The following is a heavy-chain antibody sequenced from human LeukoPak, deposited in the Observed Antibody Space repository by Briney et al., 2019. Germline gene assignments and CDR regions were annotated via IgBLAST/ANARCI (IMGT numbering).Heavy chain of an antibody. Sequence: GGSLRLSCAASGFTFSDYYMSWIRQAPGKGLEWVSYISSSGSTIYYADSVKGRFTISRDNAKNSLYLQMNSLRAEDTAVYYCAKPLSKYYGSGSYGYWGQGTLVTVSS. J-gene: IGHJ4*02. CDR1: GFTFSDYY. V-gene: IGHV3-11*04. D-gene: IGHD3-10*01. CDR2: ISSSGSTI. CDR3: AKPLSKYYGSGSYGY.